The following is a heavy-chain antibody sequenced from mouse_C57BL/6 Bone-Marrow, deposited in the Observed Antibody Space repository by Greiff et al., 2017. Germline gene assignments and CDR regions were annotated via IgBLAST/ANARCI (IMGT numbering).Heavy chain of an antibody. CDR2: IDPENGDT. CDR1: GFNIKDDY. CDR3: TTYSAMDY. J-gene: IGHJ4*01. Sequence: VQLQQPGAELVRPGASVKLSCTASGFNIKDDYMHWVKQRPEQGLEWIGWIDPENGDTEYASKFQGKATITADTSSNTAYLQLSSLTSEDTAVYYCTTYSAMDYWGQGTSVTVAS. V-gene: IGHV14-4*01.